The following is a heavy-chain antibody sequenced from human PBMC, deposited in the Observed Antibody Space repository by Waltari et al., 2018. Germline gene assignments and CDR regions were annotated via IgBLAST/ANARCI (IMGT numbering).Heavy chain of an antibody. CDR2: IYHSGST. Sequence: QVQLQESGPGLVKPSETLSLTCAVSGYSISSGYYWGWIRQPPGKGLEWIGSIYHSGSTYYNPSLKSRVTISVDTSKNQFSLKLSSVTAADTAVYYCARSWWSDFWNGAGFDPWGQGTLVTVSS. V-gene: IGHV4-38-2*01. D-gene: IGHD3-3*01. CDR3: ARSWWSDFWNGAGFDP. CDR1: GYSISSGYY. J-gene: IGHJ5*02.